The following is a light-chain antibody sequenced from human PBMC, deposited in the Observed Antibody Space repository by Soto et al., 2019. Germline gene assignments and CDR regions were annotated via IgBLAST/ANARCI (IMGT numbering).Light chain of an antibody. J-gene: IGLJ3*02. Sequence: QSALTQPASVSGSPGQSITISCTGTSSDVGYYNYVSWYQQHPDKAPKLMIYDVSNRPSGVSNRFSGSKSGNTASLTISGLQAEDEADYYCSSFTTITTVVFGGETNFTVL. CDR1: SSDVGYYNY. CDR3: SSFTTITTVV. V-gene: IGLV2-14*03. CDR2: DVS.